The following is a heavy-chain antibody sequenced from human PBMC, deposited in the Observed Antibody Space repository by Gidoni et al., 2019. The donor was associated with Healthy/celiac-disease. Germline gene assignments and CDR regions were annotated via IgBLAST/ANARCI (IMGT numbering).Heavy chain of an antibody. D-gene: IGHD6-13*01. Sequence: EVQLVESGGGLVQPGGSLRLSCAASGFTFSDHYMDWVRKAPGKGLEWVCRTRNKANSYTTEYAASVKGKFTISRDDSKNSLYLQMNSLKTEDTAVYYCARDSAAAGRGVEYYYYMDVWGKGTTVTVSS. CDR1: GFTFSDHY. CDR3: ARDSAAAGRGVEYYYYMDV. V-gene: IGHV3-72*01. CDR2: TRNKANSYTT. J-gene: IGHJ6*03.